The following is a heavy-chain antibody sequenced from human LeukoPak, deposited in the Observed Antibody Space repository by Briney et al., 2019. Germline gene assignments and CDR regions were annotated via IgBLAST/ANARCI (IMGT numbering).Heavy chain of an antibody. CDR1: GFTFGSYN. V-gene: IGHV3-21*01. Sequence: GGSLRLSCAASGFTFGSYNMNWVRQAPGKGLEWVSSISTSSSYIYYADSVKGRFTISRDNAKKSLYLQLNSLRAGDTAVYYCARDGGDYYDSSGYPFHHWGQGTLVTVSS. D-gene: IGHD3-22*01. J-gene: IGHJ1*01. CDR3: ARDGGDYYDSSGYPFHH. CDR2: ISTSSSYI.